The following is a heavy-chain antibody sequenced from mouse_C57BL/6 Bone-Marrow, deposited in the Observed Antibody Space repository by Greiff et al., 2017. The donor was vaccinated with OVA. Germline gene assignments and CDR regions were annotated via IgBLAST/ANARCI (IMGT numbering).Heavy chain of an antibody. J-gene: IGHJ4*01. CDR3: ARWGYGSSYRGYAMDY. CDR2: INPNNGGT. D-gene: IGHD1-1*01. Sequence: VQLQQSGPELVKPGASVKISCKASGYTFTDYYMNWVKQSHGKSLEWIGDINPNNGGTSYNQKFKGKATLTVDKSSSTAYMELRSLTSEDSAVYYCARWGYGSSYRGYAMDYWGQGTSVTVSS. CDR1: GYTFTDYY. V-gene: IGHV1-26*01.